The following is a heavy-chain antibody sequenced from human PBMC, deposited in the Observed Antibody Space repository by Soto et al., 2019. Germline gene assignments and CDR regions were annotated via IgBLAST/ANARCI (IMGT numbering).Heavy chain of an antibody. CDR2: IRNSGDRT. Sequence: PGGSLRLSCAASGFTFNNYAMSWVRQAPGKGLEWVSSIRNSGDRTYYADSVKGRFSIYRDNFRNTLYLQMSSLRVEDTAVYYCAKRLTIFGVVIKDAFDLWGQGTMVTVSS. D-gene: IGHD3-3*01. V-gene: IGHV3-23*01. CDR1: GFTFNNYA. J-gene: IGHJ3*01. CDR3: AKRLTIFGVVIKDAFDL.